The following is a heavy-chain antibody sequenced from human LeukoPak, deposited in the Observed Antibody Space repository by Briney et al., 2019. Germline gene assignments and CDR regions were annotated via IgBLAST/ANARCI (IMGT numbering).Heavy chain of an antibody. Sequence: GGSLRLSCEASGLSFGDYTMHWVRQAPGKGLEWVSLISRNGAATKYADSVRGRFTVSRDNSKSSLYLQMNSLSTEDTAFYYCTRFPFGKFPRRLNYFDLWGQGTLVTVSS. CDR3: TRFPFGKFPRRLNYFDL. J-gene: IGHJ4*02. CDR2: ISRNGAAT. V-gene: IGHV3-43*01. D-gene: IGHD3-10*01. CDR1: GLSFGDYT.